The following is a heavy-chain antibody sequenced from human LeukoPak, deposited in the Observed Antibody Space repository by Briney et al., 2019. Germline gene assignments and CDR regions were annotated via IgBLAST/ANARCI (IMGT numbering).Heavy chain of an antibody. CDR3: ARDRPPPYYYDSSGSPRHWYFDL. J-gene: IGHJ2*01. CDR2: IYYSGST. Sequence: SETLSLTCTVSGGSISSYYWSWIRQPPGKGLEWIGYIYYSGSTNYNPSLKSRVTTSVDTSKNQFSLKLSSVTAADTAVYYCARDRPPPYYYDSSGSPRHWYFDLWGRGTLVTVSS. D-gene: IGHD3-22*01. V-gene: IGHV4-59*01. CDR1: GGSISSYY.